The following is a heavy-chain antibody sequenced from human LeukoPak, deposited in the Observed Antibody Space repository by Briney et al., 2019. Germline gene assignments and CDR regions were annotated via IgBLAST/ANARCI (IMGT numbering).Heavy chain of an antibody. CDR2: ISYDGSNK. V-gene: IGHV3-30-3*01. CDR1: GFTFSSYA. D-gene: IGHD3-3*01. CDR3: AREIGFLEWFYFDY. Sequence: PGTSLRLSCAASGFTFSSYAMHWVRQAPGKGLEWVAVISYDGSNKYYADSVKGRFTISRDNSKNTLYLQMNSLRAEDTAVYYCAREIGFLEWFYFDYWGQGTLVTVSS. J-gene: IGHJ4*02.